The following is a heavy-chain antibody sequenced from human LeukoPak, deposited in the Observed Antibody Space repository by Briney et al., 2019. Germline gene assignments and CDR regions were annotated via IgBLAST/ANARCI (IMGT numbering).Heavy chain of an antibody. Sequence: GESLRLSCAASGFTFSGFNMNWVRQAPGKGLVWLSYISTSSSTIYYADSVKGRFTISRDNARNSLYLQMNSLRAEDTAVYYCARDRTGGLCSSTTCYAPHFDYWGQGTLVTVSS. D-gene: IGHD2-2*01. CDR2: ISTSSSTI. CDR1: GFTFSGFN. V-gene: IGHV3-48*01. CDR3: ARDRTGGLCSSTTCYAPHFDY. J-gene: IGHJ4*02.